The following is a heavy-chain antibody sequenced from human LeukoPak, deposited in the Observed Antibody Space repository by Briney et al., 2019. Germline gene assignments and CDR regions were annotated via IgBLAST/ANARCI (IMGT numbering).Heavy chain of an antibody. CDR3: ARALIGYYFDY. Sequence: GGSLRLSCAASGFTFSSYSMNWVRQAPGKGLEWVSSISSSSAYINYADSVKGRFTISRDNAKNSLYLQMNSLRAEDTAVYYCARALIGYYFDYWGQGTLVTVSS. CDR2: ISSSSAYI. CDR1: GFTFSSYS. J-gene: IGHJ4*02. V-gene: IGHV3-21*01. D-gene: IGHD2-8*01.